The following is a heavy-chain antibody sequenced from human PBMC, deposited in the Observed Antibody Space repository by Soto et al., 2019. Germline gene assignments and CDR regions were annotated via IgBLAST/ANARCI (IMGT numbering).Heavy chain of an antibody. CDR2: IYYSGST. D-gene: IGHD3-22*01. Sequence: SETLSLTCTVSGGSISSGGYYWSWIRQHPGKGLEWIGYIYYSGSTSYNPSLKSRLTISVDTSKNQFSLKLSSVTAADTAVYYCARTYDGSGPNSGGYSFDIWGQGTMVTVSS. CDR3: ARTYDGSGPNSGGYSFDI. J-gene: IGHJ3*02. V-gene: IGHV4-31*03. CDR1: GGSISSGGYY.